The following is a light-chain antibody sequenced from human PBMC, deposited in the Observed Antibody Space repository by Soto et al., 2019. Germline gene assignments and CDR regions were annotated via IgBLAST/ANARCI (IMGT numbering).Light chain of an antibody. CDR3: MQALQTPFT. Sequence: DIVMTQSPLSLPFTPGEPASISCRSSQSLLHTTGYNYLHWYLQKPGQSPQLMMYLGYDRASVVPDRFSGSGSGTDLTLTISRVEAEDVYVYYCMQALQTPFTFGPGTTVDI. CDR2: LGY. J-gene: IGKJ3*01. CDR1: QSLLHTTGYNY. V-gene: IGKV2-28*01.